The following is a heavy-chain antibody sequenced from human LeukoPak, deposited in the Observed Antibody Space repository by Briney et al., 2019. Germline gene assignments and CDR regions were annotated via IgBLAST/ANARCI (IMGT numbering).Heavy chain of an antibody. CDR1: GFTFKNYW. CDR2: IKQDGSEK. D-gene: IGHD3-3*01. Sequence: GGSLRLSCAASGFTFKNYWMSWVRQAPWKGLEWVANIKQDGSEKYYVDSVKGRFTISRDNAKNSLYLQMNSLRAEDTAVYYCARTLYYDYQDYWGQGTLVTVSS. V-gene: IGHV3-7*01. CDR3: ARTLYYDYQDY. J-gene: IGHJ4*02.